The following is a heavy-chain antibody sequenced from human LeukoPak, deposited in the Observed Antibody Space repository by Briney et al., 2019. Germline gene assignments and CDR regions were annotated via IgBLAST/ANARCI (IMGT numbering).Heavy chain of an antibody. D-gene: IGHD2-2*01. CDR1: GFTFSSYD. V-gene: IGHV3-23*01. CDR3: AKRGNPAVGHHYLDI. CDR2: ITLSGANT. Sequence: GGSLRLSCAASGFTFSSYDMSWVRQAPGKGLEWVSSITLSGANTFYADSVMGRFTISRDNSKNTLYLQMNSLSAEDTAVYYCAKRGNPAVGHHYLDIWGEGTPVSVSS. J-gene: IGHJ6*03.